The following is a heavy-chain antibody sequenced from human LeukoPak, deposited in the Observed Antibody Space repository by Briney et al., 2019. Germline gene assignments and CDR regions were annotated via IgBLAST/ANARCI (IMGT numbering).Heavy chain of an antibody. CDR2: IFYSGST. V-gene: IGHV4-61*05. Sequence: SETLSLTCTVSSGSISTSNYYWGWVRQPPGKALEWIGYIFYSGSTNYNPSLKSRVTISVDTSKNQFSLKLSSVTAADTAVYYCARDSGYDSSPFDYWGQGTLVTVSS. D-gene: IGHD5-12*01. CDR3: ARDSGYDSSPFDY. J-gene: IGHJ4*02. CDR1: SGSISTSNYY.